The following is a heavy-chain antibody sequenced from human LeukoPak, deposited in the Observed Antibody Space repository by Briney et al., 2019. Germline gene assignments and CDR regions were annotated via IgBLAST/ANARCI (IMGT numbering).Heavy chain of an antibody. V-gene: IGHV3-21*04. CDR3: ARDRVGATTNFDY. CDR1: GFTFSSYS. Sequence: GGSLRLSCAASGFTFSSYSMNWVRQAPGKGLEWVSSISSSSSYIYYADSVKGRFTISRDNTKNTLYLQMNSLRAEDTAVYYCARDRVGATTNFDYWGQGTLVTVSS. CDR2: ISSSSSYI. J-gene: IGHJ4*02. D-gene: IGHD1-26*01.